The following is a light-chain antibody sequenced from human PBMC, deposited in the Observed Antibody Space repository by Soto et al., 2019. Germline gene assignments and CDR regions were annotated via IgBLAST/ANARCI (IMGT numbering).Light chain of an antibody. V-gene: IGKV3-20*01. CDR2: GSS. Sequence: EIVLPQSPGILSLSPGERATLSCRASQTVSGNYLAWYQQKPGQSHRLLIYGSSDRATGIPDRFSGSGSGTDFTLTINRVEPEDFAVYYCEEYGSSPPYSFGQRTTLEI. CDR1: QTVSGNY. J-gene: IGKJ2*01. CDR3: EEYGSSPPYS.